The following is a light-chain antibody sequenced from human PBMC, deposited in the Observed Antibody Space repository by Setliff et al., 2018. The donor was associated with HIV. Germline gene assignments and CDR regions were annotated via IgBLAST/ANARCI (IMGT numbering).Light chain of an antibody. CDR3: SSYTNSGTL. Sequence: QSVLTQPASVSGSPGQSITISCTGTSSDIGANNYVSWYQQHPDTAPKLILYDVIKRPSGMSNRFSGSKSGNTASLTISGLQAEDEADYSCSSYTNSGTLIGGGTKVTVL. J-gene: IGLJ2*01. CDR1: SSDIGANNY. CDR2: DVI. V-gene: IGLV2-14*03.